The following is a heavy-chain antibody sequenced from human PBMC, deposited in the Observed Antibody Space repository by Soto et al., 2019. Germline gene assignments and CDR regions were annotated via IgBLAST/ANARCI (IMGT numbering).Heavy chain of an antibody. V-gene: IGHV1-69*01. CDR3: AGGYYDFWSGYPSESFDY. CDR1: GGTFSSYA. D-gene: IGHD3-3*01. CDR2: IIPIFGTA. J-gene: IGHJ4*02. Sequence: QVQLVQSGAEVKKPGSSVKVSCKASGGTFSSYAISWVRQAPGQGLEWMGGIIPIFGTANYAQKFQGRVTITADEATSTADRERSSRRAEDTAVYYWAGGYYDFWSGYPSESFDYWGQGTLVTVSS.